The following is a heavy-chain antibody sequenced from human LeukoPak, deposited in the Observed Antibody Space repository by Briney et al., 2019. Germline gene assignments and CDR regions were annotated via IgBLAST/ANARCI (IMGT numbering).Heavy chain of an antibody. CDR2: ISDSGGTT. V-gene: IGHV3-23*01. D-gene: IGHD6-13*01. CDR1: GITFSSFA. CDR3: ATGYSSSWCYFDY. J-gene: IGHJ4*02. Sequence: GGSLRLSCVVSGITFSSFAMSWVRQTPGKGPEWVSVISDSGGTTFYADSVKGRFTISRDNSKNTLYLQMNSLRAEDAAVYYCATGYSSSWCYFDYWGQGTLVTVSS.